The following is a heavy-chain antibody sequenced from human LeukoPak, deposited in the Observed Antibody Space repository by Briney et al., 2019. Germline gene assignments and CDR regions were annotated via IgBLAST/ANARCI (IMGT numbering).Heavy chain of an antibody. Sequence: SETLSLTCTVSGGSISSYYWSWIRQPPGKGLEWIGYIQPSGSANYNPYLKSRVTISVDTSKNQFSLRLSSVTAADTAVYYCARGARYTDYWGQGTLVTVSS. J-gene: IGHJ4*02. CDR2: IQPSGSA. D-gene: IGHD1-14*01. V-gene: IGHV4-59*01. CDR1: GGSISSYY. CDR3: ARGARYTDY.